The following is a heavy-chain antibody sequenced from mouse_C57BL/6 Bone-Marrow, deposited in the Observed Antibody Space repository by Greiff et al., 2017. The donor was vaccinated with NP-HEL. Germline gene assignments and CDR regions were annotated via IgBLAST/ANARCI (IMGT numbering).Heavy chain of an antibody. CDR1: GYTFTSYW. Sequence: QVQLQQPGAELVRPGTSVKLSCKASGYTFTSYWMHWVKQRPGQGLEWIGVIDPSDSYTNYNQKFKGKATLTVDTSSSTAYMQLSSLTSEDSAVYYCARWDSSGYVGYWGQGTTLTVSS. CDR3: ARWDSSGYVGY. V-gene: IGHV1-59*01. D-gene: IGHD3-2*02. CDR2: IDPSDSYT. J-gene: IGHJ2*01.